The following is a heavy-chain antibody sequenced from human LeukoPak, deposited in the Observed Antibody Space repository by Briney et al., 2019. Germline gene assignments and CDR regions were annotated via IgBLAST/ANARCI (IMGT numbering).Heavy chain of an antibody. Sequence: GGSLRLSCAASGFTFSSYGMHWVRQAPGKGLEWVAVISYDGSNKYYADSVKGRFTISRDNSKNTLYLQMNSLRAEDTAVYYCAQNWLTDAFDIWGQGTMVTVSS. CDR2: ISYDGSNK. CDR1: GFTFSSYG. V-gene: IGHV3-30*03. CDR3: AQNWLTDAFDI. J-gene: IGHJ3*02. D-gene: IGHD3-9*01.